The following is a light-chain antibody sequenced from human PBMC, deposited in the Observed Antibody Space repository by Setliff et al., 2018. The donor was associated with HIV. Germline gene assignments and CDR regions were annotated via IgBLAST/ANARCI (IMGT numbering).Light chain of an antibody. Sequence: QSALAQPASVSGSPGQSMTISCTGTNGDIGAYNYVSWYQQHPGKAPQLLIYEVTNRPSGVSSRFSGSKSGDTASLTISGLQTEDEADYYCASYTSSSTYGFGTGTKV. CDR3: ASYTSSSTYG. J-gene: IGLJ1*01. CDR2: EVT. CDR1: NGDIGAYNY. V-gene: IGLV2-14*01.